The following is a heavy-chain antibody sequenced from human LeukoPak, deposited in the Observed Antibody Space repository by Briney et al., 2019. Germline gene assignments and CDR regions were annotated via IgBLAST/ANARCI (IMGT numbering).Heavy chain of an antibody. CDR3: ARDNSRITIFGVVIIRRLMDV. J-gene: IGHJ6*03. Sequence: ASVKLSCKASGYTFTGYYMHWVRQAPGQGLEWMGRINPNSGGTNYAQKFQGRVTMTRDTSISTAYMELSRLRSDDTAVYYCARDNSRITIFGVVIIRRLMDVWGKGTTVTVSS. V-gene: IGHV1-2*06. D-gene: IGHD3-3*01. CDR1: GYTFTGYY. CDR2: INPNSGGT.